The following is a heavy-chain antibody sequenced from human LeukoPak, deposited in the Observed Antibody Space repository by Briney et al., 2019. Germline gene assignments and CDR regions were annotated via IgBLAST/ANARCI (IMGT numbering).Heavy chain of an antibody. Sequence: GGSLRLSCAASGFIFSNYGIHWVRQAPGKGLEWVAVISYDGSNKYYADSVKGRFTISRGNSKNTLYLQMNSLRAEDTAVYYCARGRLNDYGDYWGQGTLVTVSS. J-gene: IGHJ4*02. CDR3: ARGRLNDYGDY. D-gene: IGHD4-17*01. CDR2: ISYDGSNK. V-gene: IGHV3-30*19. CDR1: GFIFSNYG.